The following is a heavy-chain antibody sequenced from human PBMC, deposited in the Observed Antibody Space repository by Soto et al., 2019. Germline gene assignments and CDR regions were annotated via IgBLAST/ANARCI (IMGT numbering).Heavy chain of an antibody. D-gene: IGHD6-19*01. CDR3: ARRATSSGWYDRAFDI. Sequence: GESLKISCKGSGYSFTSYWIGWVRQMPGKGLEWMGIIYPGDSDTRYSPSFQGQVTISADKSISTAYLQWSSLKASDTAMYYCARRATSSGWYDRAFDIWGQGTMVTVSS. CDR1: GYSFTSYW. CDR2: IYPGDSDT. V-gene: IGHV5-51*01. J-gene: IGHJ3*02.